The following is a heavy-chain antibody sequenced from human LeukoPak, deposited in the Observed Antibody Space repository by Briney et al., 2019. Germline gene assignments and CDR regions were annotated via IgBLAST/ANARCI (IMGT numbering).Heavy chain of an antibody. CDR2: IHYSGST. V-gene: IGHV4-39*07. CDR3: ARAYYGSGSYFDY. Sequence: SETLSLTCTVSGGSISSSSYYWGWIRQPPGKGLEWIGSIHYSGSTSYNTSLKSRVTISVDTSKNQFSLKLSSVTAADTAVYYCARAYYGSGSYFDYWGQGTLVTVSS. CDR1: GGSISSSSYY. D-gene: IGHD3-10*01. J-gene: IGHJ4*02.